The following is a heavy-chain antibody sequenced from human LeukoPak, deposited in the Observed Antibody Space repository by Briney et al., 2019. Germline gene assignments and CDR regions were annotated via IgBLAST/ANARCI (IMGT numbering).Heavy chain of an antibody. V-gene: IGHV3-15*01. CDR2: IKSKTDGGTT. D-gene: IGHD3-10*01. Sequence: GGSLRLSCAASGFTFSNAWMSWVRQAPGKGLEWVGRIKSKTDGGTTDYAAPVKGRFTISRDDSKNTLYPQMNSLKTEDTAVYYCTTQYYGSGSYYRGYFDYWGQGTLVTVSS. CDR1: GFTFSNAW. CDR3: TTQYYGSGSYYRGYFDY. J-gene: IGHJ4*02.